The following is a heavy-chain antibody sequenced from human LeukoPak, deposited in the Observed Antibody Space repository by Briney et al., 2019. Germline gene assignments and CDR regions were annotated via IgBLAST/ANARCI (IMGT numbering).Heavy chain of an antibody. CDR1: GFSLSTSGMC. D-gene: IGHD3-22*01. J-gene: IGHJ4*02. CDR2: IDWDDDK. CDR3: ARMRRYYDSSGYPGY. V-gene: IGHV2-70*11. Sequence: SGPTLVNPTQNLTLTCTFSGFSLSTSGMCVSWIRQPPGKALEWLARIDWDDDKYYSTSLKTRLTMSMDTSKNQVVLTMTDMDPVDTATYYCARMRRYYDSSGYPGYWGQGTLVTVSS.